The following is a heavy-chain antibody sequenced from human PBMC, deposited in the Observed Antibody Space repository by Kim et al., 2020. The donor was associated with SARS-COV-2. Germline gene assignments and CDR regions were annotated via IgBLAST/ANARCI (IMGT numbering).Heavy chain of an antibody. CDR3: TTDRVDSSSWYGRDYYYYYGMDV. CDR1: GFTFSNAW. V-gene: IGHV3-15*01. D-gene: IGHD6-13*01. CDR2: IKSKTDGGTT. Sequence: GGSLRLSCAASGFTFSNAWMSWVRQAPGKGLEWVGRIKSKTDGGTTDYAAPVKGRFTISRDDSKNTLYLQMNSLKTEDTAVYYCTTDRVDSSSWYGRDYYYYYGMDVWGQGTTVTVSS. J-gene: IGHJ6*02.